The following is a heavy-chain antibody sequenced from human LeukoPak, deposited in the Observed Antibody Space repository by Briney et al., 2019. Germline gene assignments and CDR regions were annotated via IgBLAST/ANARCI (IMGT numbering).Heavy chain of an antibody. CDR2: MNPNSGNT. V-gene: IGHV1-8*03. D-gene: IGHD3-9*01. CDR3: ARGGYYDILTGREAFDI. J-gene: IGHJ3*02. Sequence: ASVKVSCTASGYTFTSYDINWVRQAPGQGLEWMGWMNPNSGNTGYAQKFQGRVTITRNTSISTAYMELSSLRSEDTAVYYCARGGYYDILTGREAFDIWGQGTMVTVSS. CDR1: GYTFTSYD.